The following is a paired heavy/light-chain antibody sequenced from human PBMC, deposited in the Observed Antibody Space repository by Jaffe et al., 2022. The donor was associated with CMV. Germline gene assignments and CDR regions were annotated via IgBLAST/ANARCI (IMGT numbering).Heavy chain of an antibody. D-gene: IGHD5-18*01. J-gene: IGHJ6*02. CDR2: ISAYNGNT. V-gene: IGHV1-18*01. CDR1: GYTFTSYG. CDR3: AREPYLDTAMWDYYYGMDV. Sequence: QVQLVQSGAEVKKPGASVKVSCKASGYTFTSYGISWVRQAPGQGLEWMGWISAYNGNTNYAQKLQGRVTMTTDTSTSTAYMELRSLRSDDTAVYYCAREPYLDTAMWDYYYGMDVWGQGTTVTVSS.
Light chain of an antibody. V-gene: IGLV3-10*01. J-gene: IGLJ3*02. CDR3: YSTDSSGNHSRV. CDR2: EDS. Sequence: SYELTQPPSVSVSPGQTARITCSGDALPKKYAYWYQQKSGQAPVLVIYEDSKRPSGIPERFSGSSSGTMATLTISGAQVEDEADYYCYSTDSSGNHSRVFGGGTKLTVL. CDR1: ALPKKY.